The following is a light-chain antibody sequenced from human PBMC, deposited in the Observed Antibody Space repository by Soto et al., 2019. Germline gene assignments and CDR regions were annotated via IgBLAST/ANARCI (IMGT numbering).Light chain of an antibody. CDR3: QQYNNWPPIT. Sequence: IVMTQSPGTLSVSPGERATLSCRASQNIGNKVGWYQQKPGQAPRLLIYGASTRATGIPVRFSGSGSGTEFTLTITSLQSEDSAVYYCQQYNNWPPITFGQGTRLENK. V-gene: IGKV3-15*01. CDR1: QNIGNK. J-gene: IGKJ5*01. CDR2: GAS.